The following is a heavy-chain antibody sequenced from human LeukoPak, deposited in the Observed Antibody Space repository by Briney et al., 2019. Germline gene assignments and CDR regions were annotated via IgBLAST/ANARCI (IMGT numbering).Heavy chain of an antibody. V-gene: IGHV3-9*03. CDR2: ISWNSGSI. Sequence: GRSLRLSCAASGFTFDDYAMHWVRQAPGKGLEWVSGISWNSGSIGYADSVKGRFTISRDNAKNSLYLQMNSLRAEDLALYYCAKDCRGTFYYFDYGGQGTLVTVSS. CDR1: GFTFDDYA. J-gene: IGHJ4*02. CDR3: AKDCRGTFYYFDY. D-gene: IGHD3-16*01.